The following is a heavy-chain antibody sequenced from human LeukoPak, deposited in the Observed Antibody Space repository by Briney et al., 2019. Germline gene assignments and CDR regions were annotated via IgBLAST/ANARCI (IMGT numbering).Heavy chain of an antibody. V-gene: IGHV3-48*03. D-gene: IGHD3-22*01. Sequence: GGSLRLSCAASGFTFSSYGMKWVRQAPGKGLEWVSYISSRGSTIYYAESVKGRFTISRDNAKNSLYLQMNSLRAEDTAVYYCARDRDYYYDSSGYYLFDYWGQGTLVTVSS. CDR3: ARDRDYYYDSSGYYLFDY. J-gene: IGHJ4*02. CDR2: ISSRGSTI. CDR1: GFTFSSYG.